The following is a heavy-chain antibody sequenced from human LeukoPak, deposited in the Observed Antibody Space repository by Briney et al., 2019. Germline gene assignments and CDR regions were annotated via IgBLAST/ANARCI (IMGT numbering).Heavy chain of an antibody. CDR1: GFTFSSYA. Sequence: TGRSLRLSCAASGFTFSSYAMHWVRQAPGKGLEWVAVISYDGSNKYYADSVKGRFTISRDNSKNTLYLQMNSLRAEDTAVYYCAKDRGYYGMDVWGQGTTVTVSS. J-gene: IGHJ6*02. CDR2: ISYDGSNK. V-gene: IGHV3-30*04. CDR3: AKDRGYYGMDV. D-gene: IGHD3-10*01.